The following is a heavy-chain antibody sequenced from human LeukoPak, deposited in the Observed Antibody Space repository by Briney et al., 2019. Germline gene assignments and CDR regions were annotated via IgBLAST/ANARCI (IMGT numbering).Heavy chain of an antibody. Sequence: PGGSLRFSCTASGFTFSSYGMSWVRQAPGKGLEWVSSISASGGNTYYADSVKGRFTISRDNSKNTLYLQMNSLRAEDTAVYYCAKPDLVLMPYGPREWGQGTLVTVSS. CDR2: ISASGGNT. V-gene: IGHV3-23*01. J-gene: IGHJ4*02. CDR3: AKPDLVLMPYGPRE. D-gene: IGHD2-8*01. CDR1: GFTFSSYG.